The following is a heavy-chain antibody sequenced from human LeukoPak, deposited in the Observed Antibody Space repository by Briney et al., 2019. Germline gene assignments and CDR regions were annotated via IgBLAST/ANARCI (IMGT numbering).Heavy chain of an antibody. J-gene: IGHJ4*02. CDR1: GGSVSSASYY. V-gene: IGHV4-39*01. CDR2: IFSVGTT. CDR3: ARHSRNCSGGYCYLYY. Sequence: PSETLSLTCAVSGGSVSSASYYWGWIRQPPGKGREGIGSIFSVGTTYYNPSLKSRFTISVDTSKNQFSLKLTSVTAADAAAYYCARHSRNCSGGYCYLYYWGQGTLVTVSS. D-gene: IGHD2-15*01.